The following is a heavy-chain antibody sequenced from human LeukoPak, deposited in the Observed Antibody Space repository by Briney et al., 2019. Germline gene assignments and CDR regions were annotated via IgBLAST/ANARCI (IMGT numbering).Heavy chain of an antibody. Sequence: GGSLRLSCVVSGFTFSSYWMNWVRQAPGRGLEWLANIHEDGSDKYYVDSVKGRFTISRDNAKNSLYLQMNSLRAEDTAVYYCARTLRLHTPRAFDIWGQGTMVTVSS. CDR3: ARTLRLHTPRAFDI. CDR1: GFTFSSYW. V-gene: IGHV3-7*05. CDR2: IHEDGSDK. J-gene: IGHJ3*02. D-gene: IGHD5-24*01.